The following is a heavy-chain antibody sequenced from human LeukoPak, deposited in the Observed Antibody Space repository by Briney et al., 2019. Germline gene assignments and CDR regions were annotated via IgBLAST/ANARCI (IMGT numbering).Heavy chain of an antibody. J-gene: IGHJ4*02. V-gene: IGHV3-7*01. CDR1: GFTFSSYW. CDR2: IKEDGSEK. CDR3: ATHGYSELRYFDWSTNE. D-gene: IGHD3-9*01. Sequence: GGSLRLSCAASGFTFSSYWMSWVRQAPGKGLEWVANIKEDGSEKYYVDSVKGRFTISRDNAKKSLYLQMDSLRAEDTAVYYCATHGYSELRYFDWSTNEWGQGTLVTVSS.